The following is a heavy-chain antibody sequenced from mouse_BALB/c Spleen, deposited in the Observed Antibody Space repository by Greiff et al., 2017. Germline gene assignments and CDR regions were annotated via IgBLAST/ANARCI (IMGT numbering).Heavy chain of an antibody. J-gene: IGHJ2*01. Sequence: EVMLVESGGGLVKPGGSLKLSCAASGFTFSSYAMSWVRQTPEKRLEWVASISSGGSTYYPDSVKGRFTISRDNARNILYLQMSSLRSEDTAMYYCARGTTVAGYYFDYWGQGTTLTVSS. V-gene: IGHV5-6-5*01. CDR3: ARGTTVAGYYFDY. CDR2: ISSGGST. D-gene: IGHD1-1*01. CDR1: GFTFSSYA.